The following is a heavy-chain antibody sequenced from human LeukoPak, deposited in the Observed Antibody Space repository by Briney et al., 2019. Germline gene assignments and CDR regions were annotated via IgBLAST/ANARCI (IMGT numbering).Heavy chain of an antibody. D-gene: IGHD1-26*01. CDR2: ISSTSSTI. J-gene: IGHJ4*02. Sequence: PGGSLRLSCVASGFTFSNYNMNWVRQAPGKGLEWVSYISSTSSTIYYADSVKGRFTISRDNAKNSLSLQMNSLRDEDTAVYYCATWIVDVSLFDFWGQGTLVTVSS. CDR3: ATWIVDVSLFDF. CDR1: GFTFSNYN. V-gene: IGHV3-48*02.